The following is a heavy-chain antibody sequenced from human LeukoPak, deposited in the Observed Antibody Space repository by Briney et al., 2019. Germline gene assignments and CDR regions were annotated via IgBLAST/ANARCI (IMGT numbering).Heavy chain of an antibody. J-gene: IGHJ4*02. CDR2: IVPVIGVA. D-gene: IGHD3-22*01. Sequence: SVKVSCKAPGDTLITHFISWVRQAPGQGLEWVGRIVPVIGVATYAQSLQGRVIITADRSTNTAYMELSSLRFEDSAVYFCARHSSRGHYYDFDFWGQGSLVTVSS. V-gene: IGHV1-69*02. CDR1: GDTLITHF. CDR3: ARHSSRGHYYDFDF.